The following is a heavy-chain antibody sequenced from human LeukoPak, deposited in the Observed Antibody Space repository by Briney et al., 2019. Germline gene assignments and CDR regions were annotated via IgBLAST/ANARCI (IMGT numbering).Heavy chain of an antibody. V-gene: IGHV1-18*01. CDR1: GYTFTSYG. CDR3: ARDLGTYYYGSGGSFDI. J-gene: IGHJ3*02. Sequence: ASVKVSCKASGYTFTSYGISWVRQAPGQGLEWMGWVSAYNGNTNYAQKLQGRVTMTTDTSTSTAYMELRSLRSDDTAVYYCARDLGTYYYGSGGSFDIWGQGTMVTVSS. D-gene: IGHD3-10*01. CDR2: VSAYNGNT.